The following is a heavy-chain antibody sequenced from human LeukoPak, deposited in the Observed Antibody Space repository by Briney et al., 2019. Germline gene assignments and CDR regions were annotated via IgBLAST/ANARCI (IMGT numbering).Heavy chain of an antibody. V-gene: IGHV1-69*13. CDR1: GGTFSSYA. CDR3: AREQDSCYDFWSGYYTNPFDY. J-gene: IGHJ4*02. D-gene: IGHD3-3*01. Sequence: SVKVSCKASGGTFSSYAISWVRQAPGQGLEWMGGIIPIFGTANYAQKFQGRVTITADESTSTAYMELSSLRSEDTAVYYCAREQDSCYDFWSGYYTNPFDYWGQGTLVTVSS. CDR2: IIPIFGTA.